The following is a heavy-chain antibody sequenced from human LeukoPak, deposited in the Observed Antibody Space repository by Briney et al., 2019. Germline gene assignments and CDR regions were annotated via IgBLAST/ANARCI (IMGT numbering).Heavy chain of an antibody. CDR1: GFTFDDYA. CDR3: AKDKRFDYYYYYMDV. D-gene: IGHD3-16*01. CDR2: ISGDGGST. V-gene: IGHV3-43*02. J-gene: IGHJ6*03. Sequence: GGSLRLSCAASGFTFDDYAMHWVRQAPGKGLEWVSLISGDGGSTYYADSVKGRFTISRDNSKNSLYLQMNSLRTEDTALYYCAKDKRFDYYYYYMDVWGKGTTVTVSS.